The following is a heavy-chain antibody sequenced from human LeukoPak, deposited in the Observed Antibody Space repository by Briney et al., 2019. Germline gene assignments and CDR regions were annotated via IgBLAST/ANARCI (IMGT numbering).Heavy chain of an antibody. V-gene: IGHV3-74*01. D-gene: IGHD1-20*01. Sequence: GGSLRLSCAPSGFTFSSYWMHWVRQAPGKGLVWVSRINSDGSTITYADSVKGRFTISRDNAKNTLYLQMNSLRAEDTAVYYCARVTVSSSEVIFDYWGQGSLVTVSS. CDR2: INSDGSTI. CDR3: ARVTVSSSEVIFDY. J-gene: IGHJ4*02. CDR1: GFTFSSYW.